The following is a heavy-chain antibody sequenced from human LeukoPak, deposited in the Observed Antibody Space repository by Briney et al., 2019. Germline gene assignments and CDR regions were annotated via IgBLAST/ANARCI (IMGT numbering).Heavy chain of an antibody. Sequence: PGGSLRLSCAASGFTFSSYAMSWVRQAPGKGLEWVSGISGSGGSTYYADSVKGRFTISRDNSKNTLYLQMNSLRAEDTAVYYCAKDVYSGSWYGGYWGQGTLVTVSS. CDR3: AKDVYSGSWYGGY. D-gene: IGHD6-13*01. CDR2: ISGSGGST. J-gene: IGHJ4*02. V-gene: IGHV3-23*01. CDR1: GFTFSSYA.